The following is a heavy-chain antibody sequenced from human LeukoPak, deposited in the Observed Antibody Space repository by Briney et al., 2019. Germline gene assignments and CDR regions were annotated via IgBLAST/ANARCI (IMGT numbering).Heavy chain of an antibody. D-gene: IGHD6-13*01. V-gene: IGHV3-30*18. CDR1: GFTFSSYG. CDR3: AKDDDDGYSSSWPNY. J-gene: IGHJ4*02. CDR2: ISYDGSNK. Sequence: PGRSLRLSCAASGFTFSSYGMHWVRQAPGKGLEWVAVISYDGSNKYYADSVKGRFTISRDNSKNTLYLQMNSLRAEDTAVYYCAKDDDDGYSSSWPNYWGRGTLVTVSS.